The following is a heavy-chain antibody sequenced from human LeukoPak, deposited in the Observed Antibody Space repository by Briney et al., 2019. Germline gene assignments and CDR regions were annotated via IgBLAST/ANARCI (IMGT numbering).Heavy chain of an antibody. J-gene: IGHJ4*02. CDR2: ISSSSSYI. V-gene: IGHV3-21*01. D-gene: IGHD3-9*01. Sequence: GGSLRLSCAASGFTFSSYSMNWVRQAPGKGLEWVSSISSSSSYIYYADSVKGRFTISRDNAKNSLYLQMNSLRAENTAVYYCAREDDDILTGPRPFDYWGQGTLVTVSS. CDR1: GFTFSSYS. CDR3: AREDDDILTGPRPFDY.